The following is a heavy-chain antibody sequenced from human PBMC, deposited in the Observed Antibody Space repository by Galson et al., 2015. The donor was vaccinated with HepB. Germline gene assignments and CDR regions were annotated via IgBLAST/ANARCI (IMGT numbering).Heavy chain of an antibody. CDR1: GFPFSSYA. CDR3: AKDDDYAEYGYYFDH. Sequence: LRLSCAASGFPFSSYAMNWVRQAPGQGLEWVSGIGARGTYTYYADSVKGRFTVSRDNSKNTLYLQMNSLRAEDTALYYCAKDDDYAEYGYYFDHWGQGTLVTVSS. V-gene: IGHV3-23*01. CDR2: IGARGTYT. D-gene: IGHD4-17*01. J-gene: IGHJ4*02.